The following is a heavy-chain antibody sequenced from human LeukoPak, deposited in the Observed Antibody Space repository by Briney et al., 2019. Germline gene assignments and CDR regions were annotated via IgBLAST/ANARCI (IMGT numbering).Heavy chain of an antibody. V-gene: IGHV3-15*01. D-gene: IGHD3-22*01. CDR1: GFTFTNAW. Sequence: GGSLRLSCAASGFTFTNAWMIWVRQVPGKGLEWVGRIKSKADGGTIDYAASVKGRFSISRDDSKDTLFLQMNSLKTEDTAMYYCTTGGEMTNNYYDSTGFHWYFDLWGRGTQVTVSS. CDR3: TTGGEMTNNYYDSTGFHWYFDL. J-gene: IGHJ2*01. CDR2: IKSKADGGTI.